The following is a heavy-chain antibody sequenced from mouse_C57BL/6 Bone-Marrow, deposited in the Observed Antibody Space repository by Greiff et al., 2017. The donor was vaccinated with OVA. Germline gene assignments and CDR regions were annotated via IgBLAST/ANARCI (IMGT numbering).Heavy chain of an antibody. CDR2: ISSGGSYT. CDR3: ARQKLPYWYFDV. Sequence: EVNVVESGGDLVKPGGSLKLSCAASGFTFSSYGMSWVRQTPDKRLEWVATISSGGSYTYYPDSVKGRFTISRDNAKNTLYLQMSRLKSEDTAMYYCARQKLPYWYFDVWGTGTTVTVSS. J-gene: IGHJ1*03. D-gene: IGHD2-1*01. CDR1: GFTFSSYG. V-gene: IGHV5-6*01.